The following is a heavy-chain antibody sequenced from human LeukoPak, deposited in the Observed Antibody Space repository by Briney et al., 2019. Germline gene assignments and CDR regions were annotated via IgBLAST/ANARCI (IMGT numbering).Heavy chain of an antibody. Sequence: ASVKVSCKASGCSFTTYVITWVRQAPGQGPEWLGWINPQNGNTNFAQRFQGRVTMTTDTSTNTAYMELRSLTSDDTALYYCARACTTFITQWCFSDFWGQGTLVTVSS. CDR3: ARACTTFITQWCFSDF. J-gene: IGHJ4*02. V-gene: IGHV1-18*04. CDR1: GCSFTTYV. D-gene: IGHD2/OR15-2a*01. CDR2: INPQNGNT.